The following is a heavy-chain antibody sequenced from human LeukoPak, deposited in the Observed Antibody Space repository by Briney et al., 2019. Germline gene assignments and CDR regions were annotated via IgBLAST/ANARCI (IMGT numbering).Heavy chain of an antibody. CDR2: IYLYGTT. CDR3: ARSHNPLYYYESSGHSPHFDY. J-gene: IGHJ4*02. CDR1: IGSISSSKW. V-gene: IGHV4-4*02. Sequence: SETLSLTCSVSIGSISSSKWWSWVRQSPVKGLEWIGEIYLYGTTNYNPSFTSRVTMSVDTSKNQFSLKLSSVTAADTAVYYCARSHNPLYYYESSGHSPHFDYWGQGTLVTVSS. D-gene: IGHD3-22*01.